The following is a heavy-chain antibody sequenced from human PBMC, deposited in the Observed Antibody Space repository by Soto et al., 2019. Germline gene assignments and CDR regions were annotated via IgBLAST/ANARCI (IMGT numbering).Heavy chain of an antibody. J-gene: IGHJ6*02. CDR2: INPNSGGT. CDR3: ARVDMTTVTTFSMDV. V-gene: IGHV1-2*04. D-gene: IGHD4-17*01. CDR1: GYTFTGYY. Sequence: ASVKVSCKASGYTFTGYYMHWVRQAPGQGLEWMGWINPNSGGTNYAQKFQGWVTMTRDTSISTAYMELSRLRSDDTAVYYCARVDMTTVTTFSMDVWGQGTTVTVFS.